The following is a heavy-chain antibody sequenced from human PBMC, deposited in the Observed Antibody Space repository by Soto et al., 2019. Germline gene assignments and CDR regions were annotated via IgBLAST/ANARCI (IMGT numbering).Heavy chain of an antibody. Sequence: HPGGSLRLSCVVSGFTFSSYEMNWVRQAPGKGLEWVSYITTSGGTTYYADSVKGRFTVSRDNAKNTLYLQMDSLRAEDTATYYCARGNSPVDIFWGQGTPVTVSS. V-gene: IGHV3-48*03. CDR3: ARGNSPVDIF. D-gene: IGHD2-21*01. J-gene: IGHJ4*02. CDR2: ITTSGGTT. CDR1: GFTFSSYE.